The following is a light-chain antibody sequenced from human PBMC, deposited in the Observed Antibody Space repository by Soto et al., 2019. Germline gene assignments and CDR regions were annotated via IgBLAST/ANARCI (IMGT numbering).Light chain of an antibody. Sequence: QSVLTQPASVSGSPGQSITISCTGTSSDVGSYNLVSWYQQHPGKAPKLMIYEGSTRPSGVSNRFSGSKSGNTASLTISGLHAEDEADYYCCSYAGSSTLDVLFGGGTKLTVL. J-gene: IGLJ2*01. CDR3: CSYAGSSTLDVL. CDR1: SSDVGSYNL. V-gene: IGLV2-23*01. CDR2: EGS.